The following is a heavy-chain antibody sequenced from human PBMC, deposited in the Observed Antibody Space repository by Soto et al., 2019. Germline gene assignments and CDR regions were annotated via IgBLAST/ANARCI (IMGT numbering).Heavy chain of an antibody. V-gene: IGHV5-51*01. CDR2: IYPGDSDT. J-gene: IGHJ6*02. CDR3: ARRQYNWNDYYYYGMDV. CDR1: GYSFTSYW. D-gene: IGHD1-20*01. Sequence: GESLKISCKGSGYSFTSYWIGWVRQMPGKGLEWMGIIYPGDSDTRYSPSFQGQVTISADKSISTAYLQWSSLKASDTAMYYCARRQYNWNDYYYYGMDVWGQGTTVTVSS.